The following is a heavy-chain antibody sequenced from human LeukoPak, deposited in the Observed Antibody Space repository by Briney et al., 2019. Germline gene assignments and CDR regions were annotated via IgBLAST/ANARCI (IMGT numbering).Heavy chain of an antibody. Sequence: ASVKVSCKASGYTFTGYYMHWVRQAPGQGLEWMGWINPNSGGTNYAQKFQGRVTMTRDTSISTAYMELSRLRSEDTAVYYCARGLGYSYGYGPDYYYYMDVWGKGTTVTVSS. CDR2: INPNSGGT. D-gene: IGHD5-18*01. J-gene: IGHJ6*03. V-gene: IGHV1-2*02. CDR3: ARGLGYSYGYGPDYYYYMDV. CDR1: GYTFTGYY.